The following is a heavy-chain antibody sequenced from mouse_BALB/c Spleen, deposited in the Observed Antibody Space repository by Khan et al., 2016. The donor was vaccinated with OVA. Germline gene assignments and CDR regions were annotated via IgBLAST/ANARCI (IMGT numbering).Heavy chain of an antibody. Sequence: VQLQESGPGLVAPSQSLSITCTVSGFSLTAYNVNWVRQPPGKGLEWLGMIWGDGSTDYNSALKSRLSINKDNSKSKVFLKMNSMQTDDTARYFCAGDRCYIHRGLAYWGQATLVTISA. CDR3: AGDRCYIHRGLAY. CDR2: IWGDGST. D-gene: IGHD1-3*01. V-gene: IGHV2-6-7*01. CDR1: GFSLTAYN. J-gene: IGHJ3*01.